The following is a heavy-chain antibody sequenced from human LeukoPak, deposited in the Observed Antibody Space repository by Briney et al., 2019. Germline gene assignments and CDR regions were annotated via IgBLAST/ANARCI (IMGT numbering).Heavy chain of an antibody. CDR3: ARTSRVDAFDI. CDR1: GFTFSSYD. V-gene: IGHV3-13*01. CDR2: IGTAGDT. Sequence: GGSLRLSCAASGFTFSSYDMHWVRLATGKGLEWVSAIGTAGDTYYPGSVKGRFTISRENAKNSLYLQMNSLRAGDTAVYYCARTSRVDAFDIWGQGTMVTVSS. J-gene: IGHJ3*02.